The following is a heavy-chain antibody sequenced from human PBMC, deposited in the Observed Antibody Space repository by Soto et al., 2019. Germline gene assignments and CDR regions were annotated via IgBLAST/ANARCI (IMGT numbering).Heavy chain of an antibody. CDR3: AGQAGDWRGWAWGNY. V-gene: IGHV1-46*01. Sequence: ASVKVSCKASGYTFTSYYMHWVRQAPGQGLEWMGIINPSGGSTSYAQKFQGRVTMTRDTSTSTVYMELSSLRSEDTAVYYCAGQAGDWRGWAWGNYWGQGTLVTVSS. CDR2: INPSGGST. CDR1: GYTFTSYY. D-gene: IGHD3-16*01. J-gene: IGHJ4*02.